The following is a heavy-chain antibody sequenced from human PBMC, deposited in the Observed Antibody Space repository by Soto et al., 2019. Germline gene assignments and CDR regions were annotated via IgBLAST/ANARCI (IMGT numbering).Heavy chain of an antibody. Sequence: GGSVKVSCKASGYTFTSYDINWVRQATGQGLEWMGWMNPNSGNTGYAQKFQGRVTMTRNTSISTAYMELSSLRSEDTAVYYCARDLTVVVVAAMANDAFDIWGQGTMVTVSS. V-gene: IGHV1-8*01. CDR3: ARDLTVVVVAAMANDAFDI. J-gene: IGHJ3*02. D-gene: IGHD2-15*01. CDR2: MNPNSGNT. CDR1: GYTFTSYD.